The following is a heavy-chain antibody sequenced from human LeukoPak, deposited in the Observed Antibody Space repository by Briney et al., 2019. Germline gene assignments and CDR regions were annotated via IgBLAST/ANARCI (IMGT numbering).Heavy chain of an antibody. CDR3: ARVRGVYGDYEADY. Sequence: GGSLRLSCAASGFTFSSYGMHWVRQVPRKGLEWVAFIRYDGSNKYYVDSVKGRFTISRDNSKNTLYLQMNSLRPEDTAMYYCARVRGVYGDYEADYWGQGTLVTVSS. CDR1: GFTFSSYG. J-gene: IGHJ4*02. V-gene: IGHV3-30*02. D-gene: IGHD4-17*01. CDR2: IRYDGSNK.